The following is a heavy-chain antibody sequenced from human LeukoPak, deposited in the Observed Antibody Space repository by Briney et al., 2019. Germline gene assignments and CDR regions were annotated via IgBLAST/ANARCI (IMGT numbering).Heavy chain of an antibody. D-gene: IGHD6-19*01. CDR3: ARGLSSGWSWYYFDY. J-gene: IGHJ4*02. CDR2: ISSSGSTI. V-gene: IGHV3-11*01. Sequence: GGSLRLSCAASGFTFSDYYMSWIRQAPGKGLEWVSYISSSGSTIYYADSVKGRFTISRDNAKNSLYLQMDSLRAEDTAVYYCARGLSSGWSWYYFDYWGQGTLVTVSS. CDR1: GFTFSDYY.